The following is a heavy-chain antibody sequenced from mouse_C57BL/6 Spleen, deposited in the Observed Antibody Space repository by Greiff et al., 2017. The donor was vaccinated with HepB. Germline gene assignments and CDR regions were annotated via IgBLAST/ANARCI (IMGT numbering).Heavy chain of an antibody. D-gene: IGHD1-1*01. Sequence: QVQLQQSGAELARPGASVKLSCKASGYTFTSYGISWVKQRTGQGLEWIGEIYPRSGNTYYNEKFKGKATLTADKSSSTAYMELRSLTSEDSAVYFWARWDYYGSSYRYFDVWGTGTTVTVSS. CDR3: ARWDYYGSSYRYFDV. V-gene: IGHV1-81*01. CDR1: GYTFTSYG. CDR2: IYPRSGNT. J-gene: IGHJ1*03.